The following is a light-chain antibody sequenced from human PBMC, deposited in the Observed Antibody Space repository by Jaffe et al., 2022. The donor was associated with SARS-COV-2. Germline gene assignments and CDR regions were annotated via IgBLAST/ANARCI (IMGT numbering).Light chain of an antibody. CDR1: SEHSSYG. Sequence: QLVLTQPPSASASLGASVKLTCTLSSEHSSYGIAWHQQRPDKGPRFVMKIDSDGGHTKGDGVPDRFSGSSSGAERYLTISSLQSDDEATYYCHTRDAGIHVFGTGTKVTVL. V-gene: IGLV4-69*01. CDR2: IDSDGGH. CDR3: HTRDAGIHV. J-gene: IGLJ1*01.